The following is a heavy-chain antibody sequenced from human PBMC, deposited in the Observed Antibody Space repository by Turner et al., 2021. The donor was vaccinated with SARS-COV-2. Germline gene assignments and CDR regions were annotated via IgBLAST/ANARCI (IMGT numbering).Heavy chain of an antibody. J-gene: IGHJ4*02. Sequence: EVQVVESGGGLVQPGGSLRLSCAASGFTFSNYWMHWVRQVPGKGLRWVSRIKGYGSGATYADSVQGRFRVARDNAKNTLSLQMNNLRVEDTAIYFCARSNPPQDWGQGTLVTVSS. V-gene: IGHV3-74*01. CDR1: GFTFSNYW. CDR2: IKGYGSGA. CDR3: ARSNPPQD.